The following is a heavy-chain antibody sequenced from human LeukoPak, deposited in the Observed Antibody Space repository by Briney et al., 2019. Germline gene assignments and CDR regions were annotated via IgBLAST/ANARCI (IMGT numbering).Heavy chain of an antibody. V-gene: IGHV4-59*01. CDR1: GGSISSYY. J-gene: IGHJ4*02. CDR3: ARENLVSYYDILTGPLDY. D-gene: IGHD3-9*01. Sequence: PSETLSLTCTVSGGSISSYYWSWIRRPPGKGLEWIGYIYYSGSTNYNPSLKSRVTISVDTSKSQFSLKLSSVTAADTAVYYCARENLVSYYDILTGPLDYWGQGTLVTVSS. CDR2: IYYSGST.